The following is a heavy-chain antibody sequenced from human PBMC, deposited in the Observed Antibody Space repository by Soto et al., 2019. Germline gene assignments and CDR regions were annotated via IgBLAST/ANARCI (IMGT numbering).Heavy chain of an antibody. D-gene: IGHD3-22*01. V-gene: IGHV1-69*13. CDR1: GYTFTGYY. Sequence: GASVKVSCKASGYTFTGYYMHWVRQAPGQGLEWMGGIIPLSGTTNYPQKFQGRVTITADESMTTAYMELSSLRYEDSAVYYCARGPDRSGFYLFDYWGQGTLVTVSS. CDR2: IIPLSGTT. CDR3: ARGPDRSGFYLFDY. J-gene: IGHJ4*02.